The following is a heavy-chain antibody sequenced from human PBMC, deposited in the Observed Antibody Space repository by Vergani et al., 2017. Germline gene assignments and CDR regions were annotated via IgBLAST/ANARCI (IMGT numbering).Heavy chain of an antibody. CDR3: ARLYGRDSSGSKYFDY. D-gene: IGHD3-22*01. J-gene: IGHJ4*02. V-gene: IGHV5-51*01. Sequence: EVQLVQSGAEVKKPGESLKISCQISGYSFTNYWNGLVRQMPGKGLEWMGIIHPADSDTRYSPSFQGQVTISVDKSISTAYLQRSSLRASDSAMYYCARLYGRDSSGSKYFDYWGQGTLVTVSS. CDR2: IHPADSDT. CDR1: GYSFTNYW.